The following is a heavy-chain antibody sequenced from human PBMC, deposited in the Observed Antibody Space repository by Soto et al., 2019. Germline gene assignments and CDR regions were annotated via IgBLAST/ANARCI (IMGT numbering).Heavy chain of an antibody. CDR2: SYYTGAT. CDR3: ARERTPRTGFDY. CDR1: VGSITGYY. Sequence: PSETLSLTCTVSVGSITGYYRSWIRQSPGKGLEWIGCSYYTGATNYNPSLKSRVTISVDTSKNQFSLTLSSATAADTAVYYCARERTPRTGFDYWGQGTLVTVSS. V-gene: IGHV4-59*01. D-gene: IGHD7-27*01. J-gene: IGHJ4*02.